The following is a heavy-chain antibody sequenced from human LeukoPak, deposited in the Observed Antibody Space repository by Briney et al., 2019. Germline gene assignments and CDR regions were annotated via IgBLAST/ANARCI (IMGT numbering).Heavy chain of an antibody. CDR1: GFTFSSYA. Sequence: PGGSLRLSCAASGFTFSSYAMSWVRQAPGKGLEWVSMIYSGGSTSYADSVKGRFTISRDNSKNTVYLQMNSLRAEDTAVYYCAKDPYGSGSYFDYWGQGAPVTVSS. V-gene: IGHV3-66*01. J-gene: IGHJ4*02. D-gene: IGHD3-10*01. CDR3: AKDPYGSGSYFDY. CDR2: IYSGGST.